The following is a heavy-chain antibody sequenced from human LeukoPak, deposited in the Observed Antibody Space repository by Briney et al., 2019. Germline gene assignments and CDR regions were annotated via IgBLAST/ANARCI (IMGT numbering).Heavy chain of an antibody. V-gene: IGHV4-59*08. Sequence: SETLSLTCTVSGSSISNYYWSWIRQPPGKGLEWIAYISYSGSTTYNPSLKSQVTISVDTSKNQFSLSLTSVTAADTAVYYCARHSTGVPGRPNDYWGQGTLVTVSS. J-gene: IGHJ4*02. CDR1: GSSISNYY. D-gene: IGHD6-6*01. CDR2: ISYSGST. CDR3: ARHSTGVPGRPNDY.